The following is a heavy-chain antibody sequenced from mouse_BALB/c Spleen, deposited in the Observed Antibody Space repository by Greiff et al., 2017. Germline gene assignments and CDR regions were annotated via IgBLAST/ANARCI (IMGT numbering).Heavy chain of an antibody. V-gene: IGHV3-6*02. CDR2: ISYDGSN. CDR3: ARDRTTDYYAMDY. D-gene: IGHD1-1*01. Sequence: VQLKQSGPGLVKPSQSLSLTCSVTGYSITSGYYWNWIRQFPGNKLEWMGYISYDGSNNYNPSLKNRISITRDTSKNQFFLKLNSVTTEDTATYYCARDRTTDYYAMDYWGQGTSVTVSS. J-gene: IGHJ4*01. CDR1: GYSITSGYY.